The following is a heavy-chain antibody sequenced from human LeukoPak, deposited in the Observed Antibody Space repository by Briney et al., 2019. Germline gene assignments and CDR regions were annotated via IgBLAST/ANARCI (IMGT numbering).Heavy chain of an antibody. CDR1: GFPFSAFT. V-gene: IGHV3-64D*09. D-gene: IGHD6-13*01. Sequence: PGGSLRLSCSASGFPFSAFTMHWVRPAAGKTLENVAAITTNGGTTYYADSVKGRISISRDNSKNILYLQMSSLRPEDTAVYYCVKPSYTGSWYDYWGQGTLVTVSS. J-gene: IGHJ4*02. CDR2: ITTNGGTT. CDR3: VKPSYTGSWYDY.